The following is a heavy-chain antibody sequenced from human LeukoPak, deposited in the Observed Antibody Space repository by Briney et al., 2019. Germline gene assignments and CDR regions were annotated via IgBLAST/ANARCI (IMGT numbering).Heavy chain of an antibody. V-gene: IGHV3-23*01. J-gene: IGHJ4*02. D-gene: IGHD3-22*01. CDR3: AKDPYYDSSGYYSDY. CDR2: ISGSGGTT. Sequence: GGSLRLSCAASGFTFSSYAMSWVRQAPGKGLEWVSSISGSGGTTFYADSVRGRFTISRDNSKNTLYLQMNGLRAEDTAVYYCAKDPYYDSSGYYSDYWGQGTLVTVSS. CDR1: GFTFSSYA.